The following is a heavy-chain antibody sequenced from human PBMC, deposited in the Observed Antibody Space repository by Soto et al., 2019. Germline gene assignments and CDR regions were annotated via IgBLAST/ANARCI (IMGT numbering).Heavy chain of an antibody. Sequence: XATLSLTCTVSGGSISSRSYWWAWIRQPPGKGLEWIGDIFYSGSSYSNPSLKGRVAISVDTSKNQFSLKLNSVTAADTAVYYCARHPRDDYNYGGSGIFDFWGQGTLVTVSS. CDR3: ARHPRDDYNYGGSGIFDF. D-gene: IGHD3-16*01. J-gene: IGHJ4*02. CDR1: GGSISSRSYW. V-gene: IGHV4-39*01. CDR2: IFYSGSS.